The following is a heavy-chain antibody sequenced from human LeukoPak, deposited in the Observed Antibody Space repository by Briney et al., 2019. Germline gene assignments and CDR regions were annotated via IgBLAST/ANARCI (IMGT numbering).Heavy chain of an antibody. V-gene: IGHV4-39*01. CDR1: GGSITSSAYY. CDR3: ARWFGKTLAGVY. D-gene: IGHD3-10*01. J-gene: IGHJ4*02. Sequence: SETLSLTCTVSGGSITSSAYYWGWIRQPPGKGLEWIWTIYYTGSTYYNPSLKSRVTIFVDTSKNQFSLKLSSVTATDTAVYYCARWFGKTLAGVYWGEGTLVTVFS. CDR2: IYYTGST.